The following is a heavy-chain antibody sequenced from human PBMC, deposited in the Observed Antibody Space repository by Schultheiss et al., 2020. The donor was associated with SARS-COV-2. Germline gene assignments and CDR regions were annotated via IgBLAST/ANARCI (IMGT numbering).Heavy chain of an antibody. CDR3: ARGDYGGNSNFDY. Sequence: ASVKVSCKASGYTFTSYGISWVRQAPGQGLEWMGWISAYNGNTNYAQKFQGRVTMTRDTSTSTVYMELSSLRSEDTAVYYCARGDYGGNSNFDYWGQGTLVTVSS. J-gene: IGHJ4*02. CDR1: GYTFTSYG. CDR2: ISAYNGNT. D-gene: IGHD4-23*01. V-gene: IGHV1-18*01.